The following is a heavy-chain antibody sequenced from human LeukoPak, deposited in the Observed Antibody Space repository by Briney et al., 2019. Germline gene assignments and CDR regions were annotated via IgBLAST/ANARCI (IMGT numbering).Heavy chain of an antibody. Sequence: PGGSLRLSCAASGFTFSSYSMNWVRQAPGEGLEWVSYISSSSSTIYYADSVKGRFTISRDNAKNSLYLQMNSLRAEDTAVYYCARGWEYSSSSGFDYWGQGTLVTASS. CDR3: ARGWEYSSSSGFDY. J-gene: IGHJ4*02. CDR2: ISSSSSTI. V-gene: IGHV3-48*01. CDR1: GFTFSSYS. D-gene: IGHD6-6*01.